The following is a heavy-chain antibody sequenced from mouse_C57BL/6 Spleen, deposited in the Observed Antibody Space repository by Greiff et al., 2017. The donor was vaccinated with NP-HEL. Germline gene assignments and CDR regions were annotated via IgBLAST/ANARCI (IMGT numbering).Heavy chain of an antibody. CDR1: GFTFTDYY. J-gene: IGHJ4*01. Sequence: EVQLVESGGGLVQPGGSLSLSCAASGFTFTDYYMSWVRQPPGKALEWLGFIRNKANGYTTEYSASVKGRFTISRDNFQSILYLQMNALRAEDSATYYCARSYDGYYVYAMDYWGQGTSVTVSS. V-gene: IGHV7-3*01. CDR3: ARSYDGYYVYAMDY. CDR2: IRNKANGYTT. D-gene: IGHD2-3*01.